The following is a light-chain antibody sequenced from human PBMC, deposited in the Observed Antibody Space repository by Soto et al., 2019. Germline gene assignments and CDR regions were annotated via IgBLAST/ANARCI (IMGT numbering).Light chain of an antibody. Sequence: DVQMTQSPSSLSASVGDSVTITCRASQTVFNHLSWFQQRPGKGPKLLIYDSSSLRAGVPSRFSGSGYGTDFTLTSSTVQPEDAAIYCWHQSSSTPLTFGGGTRVEVK. CDR1: QTVFNH. CDR2: DSS. V-gene: IGKV1-39*01. J-gene: IGKJ4*01. CDR3: HQSSSTPLT.